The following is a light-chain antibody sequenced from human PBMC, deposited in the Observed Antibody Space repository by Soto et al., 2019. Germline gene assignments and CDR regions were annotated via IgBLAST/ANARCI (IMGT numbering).Light chain of an antibody. J-gene: IGLJ1*01. CDR2: EVS. V-gene: IGLV2-14*03. Sequence: QSVLTQPASVSGSPGQSIAISCTGTSSDVGGYNFVSWFQQHPGKAPKLMIYEVSNRPSGVSSRFSGSKSGNTASLTISGLRADDEADYYCNSYTNSGSFVFGTGTKVTVL. CDR1: SSDVGGYNF. CDR3: NSYTNSGSFV.